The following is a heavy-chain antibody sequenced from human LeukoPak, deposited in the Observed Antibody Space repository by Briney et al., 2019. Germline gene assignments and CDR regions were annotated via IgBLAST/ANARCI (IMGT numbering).Heavy chain of an antibody. D-gene: IGHD2-15*01. CDR2: INQDGSET. CDR1: GFTFSSSW. CDR3: TRDGPGPDSCSGGYCYSLH. Sequence: PGGSLRLSCAASGFTFSSSWMKWIRQAPGKGLEWVAKINQDGSETYYVDSVKGRFTISRDNAKNSLYLQMTSLRHEDTAVYYCTRDGPGPDSCSGGYCYSLHWGQGALVTVSS. J-gene: IGHJ4*02. V-gene: IGHV3-7*01.